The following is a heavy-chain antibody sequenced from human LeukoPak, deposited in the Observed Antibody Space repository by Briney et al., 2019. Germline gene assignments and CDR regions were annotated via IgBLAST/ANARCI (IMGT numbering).Heavy chain of an antibody. J-gene: IGHJ4*02. CDR3: ARSTRHYDFWSGLLPPFFDY. V-gene: IGHV1-46*01. Sequence: EASVQVSCKASGYTFTRYYMHWVRQAPGQGLAWMGIINPSGGSTSYAQKFQGRVTMTRDTSTSTVYMELSSPRSEDTAVYYCARSTRHYDFWSGLLPPFFDYRGQGTLVTVSS. CDR1: GYTFTRYY. D-gene: IGHD3-3*01. CDR2: INPSGGST.